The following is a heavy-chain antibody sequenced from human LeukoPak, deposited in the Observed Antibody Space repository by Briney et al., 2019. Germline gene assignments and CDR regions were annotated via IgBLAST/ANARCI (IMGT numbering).Heavy chain of an antibody. D-gene: IGHD6-13*01. CDR2: ISSSSSTI. Sequence: PGGPLRLSCAASGFTFSSYSMNWVRQAPGKGLEWVSYISSSSSTIYYADSVKGRFTISRDNARNSLYLQMNSLRAEDTAVYYCARDGSSSWYTDYFDYWGQGTLVTVSS. CDR3: ARDGSSSWYTDYFDY. J-gene: IGHJ4*02. CDR1: GFTFSSYS. V-gene: IGHV3-48*01.